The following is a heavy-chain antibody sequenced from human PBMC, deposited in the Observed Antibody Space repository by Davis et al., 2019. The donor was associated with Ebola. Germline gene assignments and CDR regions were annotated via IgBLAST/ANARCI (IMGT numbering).Heavy chain of an antibody. J-gene: IGHJ4*02. Sequence: ASVKVSCKASGYTFTGYYMHWVRQAPGQGLEWMGWINPNSGGTNYAQKFQGWVTMTRDTSISTAYMELSRLRSDDTAAYYCARGGWTFSLYYFDYWGQGTLVTVSS. V-gene: IGHV1-2*04. CDR3: ARGGWTFSLYYFDY. D-gene: IGHD6-19*01. CDR2: INPNSGGT. CDR1: GYTFTGYY.